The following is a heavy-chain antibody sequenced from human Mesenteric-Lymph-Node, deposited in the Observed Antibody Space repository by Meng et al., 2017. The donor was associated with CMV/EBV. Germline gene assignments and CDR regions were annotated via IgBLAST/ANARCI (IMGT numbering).Heavy chain of an antibody. CDR1: GGSFSGYY. D-gene: IGHD2-15*01. J-gene: IGHJ4*02. Sequence: GSLRLSCAVFGGSFSGYYWSWIRQPPGKGLEWIGEINHSGSTNYNPSLKSRLTISVDTSKNQFSLNLNSVTAADTAVYYCARGHRAASFDYWGQGTLVTVSS. CDR2: INHSGST. CDR3: ARGHRAASFDY. V-gene: IGHV4-34*01.